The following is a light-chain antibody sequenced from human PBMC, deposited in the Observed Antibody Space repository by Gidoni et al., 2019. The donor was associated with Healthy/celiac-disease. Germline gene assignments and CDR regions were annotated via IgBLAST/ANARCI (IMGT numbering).Light chain of an antibody. V-gene: IGLV2-14*01. Sequence: VSGSPGQSITISCTGTSSDVGGYNYVSWYQQHPGKAPKLMIYEVSNRPSGVSNRFSGSKSGNTASLTISGLQAEDEADYYCSSYTSSSTYVVFGGGTKLTVL. CDR1: SSDVGGYNY. J-gene: IGLJ2*01. CDR2: EVS. CDR3: SSYTSSSTYVV.